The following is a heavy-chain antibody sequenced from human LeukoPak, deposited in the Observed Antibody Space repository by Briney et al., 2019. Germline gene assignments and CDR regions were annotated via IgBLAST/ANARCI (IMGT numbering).Heavy chain of an antibody. CDR2: INPNSGGT. CDR3: ARDWTRGKGSTSCYCGY. D-gene: IGHD2-2*01. Sequence: GASVKVSCKASGYTFTGYYMHWVRQAPGQGLEWMGWINPNSGGTNYAQKFQGRVTMTRDTSISTAYMELSRLRSDDTAVYYCARDWTRGKGSTSCYCGYWGQGTLVTVSS. J-gene: IGHJ4*02. CDR1: GYTFTGYY. V-gene: IGHV1-2*02.